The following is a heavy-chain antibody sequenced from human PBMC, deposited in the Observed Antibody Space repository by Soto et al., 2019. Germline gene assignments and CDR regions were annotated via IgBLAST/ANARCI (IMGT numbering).Heavy chain of an antibody. J-gene: IGHJ5*02. V-gene: IGHV3-9*01. CDR2: ISWNSGSI. CDR3: AKGGLGSSLPNWFDP. CDR1: GFTFDDYA. Sequence: GGSLRLSCAASGFTFDDYAMHWVRQAPGKGLEWVSGISWNSGSIGYADSVKGRFTISRDNAKNSLYLQMNSLRAEDTALYYCAKGGLGSSLPNWFDPWGQGTLVTVSS. D-gene: IGHD6-13*01.